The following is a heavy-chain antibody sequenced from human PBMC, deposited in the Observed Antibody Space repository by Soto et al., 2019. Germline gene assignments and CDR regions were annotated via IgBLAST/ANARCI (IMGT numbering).Heavy chain of an antibody. V-gene: IGHV4-4*02. D-gene: IGHD3-16*01. CDR2: IYHSGST. CDR3: ANLGSGVGGGFAS. J-gene: IGHJ4*02. CDR1: GGSISSSNW. Sequence: QVQLQESGPGLVKPSGTLSLTCAVSGGSISSSNWWSWVRQPPGKGLEWIGEIYHSGSTNYNPSPQGRVSKSVDKPKNQFSLKLSSVTAADTAVYYWANLGSGVGGGFASWGQGTLVTVPS.